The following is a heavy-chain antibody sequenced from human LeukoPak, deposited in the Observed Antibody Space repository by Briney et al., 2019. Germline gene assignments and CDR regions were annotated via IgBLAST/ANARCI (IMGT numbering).Heavy chain of an antibody. V-gene: IGHV3-7*01. CDR3: ARLVGITRYCVS. Sequence: SGGSLRLSCAASGFTLSSYWMTWVRQAPGRGLEWVANVKQDESEKYYVDSVKGRFTISRDNAKNSLYLQMNSLRDEDTAVYYCARLVGITRYCVSWGGGTLVTVSS. CDR1: GFTLSSYW. D-gene: IGHD1-26*01. CDR2: VKQDESEK. J-gene: IGHJ4*02.